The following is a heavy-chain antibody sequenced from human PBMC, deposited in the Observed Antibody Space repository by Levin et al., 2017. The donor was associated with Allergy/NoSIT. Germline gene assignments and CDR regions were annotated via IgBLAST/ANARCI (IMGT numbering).Heavy chain of an antibody. V-gene: IGHV4-59*01. CDR3: ARGPVPYYYYGMDV. Sequence: PSETLSLTCIVSGGSISSYYWSWIRQPPGKGLEWIGYIFYSGSTNYNPSLKSRVTISVDMSKNQFSLKLSSVTAADTAVYYCARGPVPYYYYGMDVWGQGTTVTVSS. CDR2: IFYSGST. J-gene: IGHJ6*02. CDR1: GGSISSYY.